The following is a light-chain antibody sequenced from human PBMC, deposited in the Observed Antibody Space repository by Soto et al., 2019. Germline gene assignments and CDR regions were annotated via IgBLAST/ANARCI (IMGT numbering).Light chain of an antibody. J-gene: IGLJ2*01. CDR3: CSYAGSSTLV. V-gene: IGLV2-23*02. CDR2: EVN. CDR1: SSDVGSFNL. Sequence: QSALTQPASVSGSPGQSITISCTGTSSDVGSFNLVSWYQQYPDKAPRLMISEVNTRPSGVSNRFSGSKSGNTASLTISGLQAEDEAYYYCCSYAGSSTLVFGGGTKLTVL.